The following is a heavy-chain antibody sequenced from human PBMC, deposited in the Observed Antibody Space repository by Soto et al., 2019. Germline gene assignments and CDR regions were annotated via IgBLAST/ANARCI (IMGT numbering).Heavy chain of an antibody. CDR1: GGSISSSSYY. J-gene: IGHJ3*02. CDR2: IYYSGST. V-gene: IGHV4-39*01. Sequence: SETPSLTCTVSGGSISSSSYYWGWIRQPPGKGLEWIGSIYYSGSTYYNPSLKSRVTISVDTSKNQFSLKLSSVTAADTAVYYCARRIVVVPAAADAFDIWGQGTMVTVSS. CDR3: ARRIVVVPAAADAFDI. D-gene: IGHD2-2*01.